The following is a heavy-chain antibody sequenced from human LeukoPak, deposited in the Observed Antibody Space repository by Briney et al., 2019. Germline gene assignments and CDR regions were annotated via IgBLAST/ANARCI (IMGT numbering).Heavy chain of an antibody. CDR1: GGTFSSYA. D-gene: IGHD1-7*01. V-gene: IGHV1-69*04. J-gene: IGHJ6*02. CDR2: IIPILGIA. Sequence: SVKVSCKASGGTFSSYAISWVRQAPGQGLEWMGRIIPILGIANYAQKFQGRVTITADKSTNTAYMELNSLRSEDTAVYYCARDSDQLELPEELYYYYYGMDVWGQGTTVTVSS. CDR3: ARDSDQLELPEELYYYYYGMDV.